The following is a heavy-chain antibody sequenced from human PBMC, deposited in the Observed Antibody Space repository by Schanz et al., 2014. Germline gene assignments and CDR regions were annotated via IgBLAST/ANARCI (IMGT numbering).Heavy chain of an antibody. CDR2: ITYNGGTI. CDR3: ARIGGSVFDY. D-gene: IGHD3-10*01. J-gene: IGHJ4*02. V-gene: IGHV3-48*03. Sequence: VQLVESGGGVVQPGRSLRLSCAASGFTFSSYALHWVRQAPGKGLEWISYITYNGGTIYYADSVKGRFTISRDNSKNSLYLQMNSLRAEDTAVYYCARIGGSVFDYWAQGTLVTVSS. CDR1: GFTFSSYA.